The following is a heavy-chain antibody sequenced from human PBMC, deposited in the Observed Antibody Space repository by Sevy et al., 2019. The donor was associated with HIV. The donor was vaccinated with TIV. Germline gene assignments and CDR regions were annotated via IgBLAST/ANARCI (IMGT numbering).Heavy chain of an antibody. V-gene: IGHV5-51*01. CDR1: GYRFSNNW. CDR2: IYPGNSDT. D-gene: IGHD1-26*01. J-gene: IGHJ3*01. Sequence: GESLKISCQGSGYRFSNNWVAWVRQKPGKGLEWMGMIYPGNSDTRYSPSFQGQVIISADKSISTAYVQWRSLKASDTAMYYCSSGAHLPVYGFNFWGQGTMVTVSS. CDR3: SSGAHLPVYGFNF.